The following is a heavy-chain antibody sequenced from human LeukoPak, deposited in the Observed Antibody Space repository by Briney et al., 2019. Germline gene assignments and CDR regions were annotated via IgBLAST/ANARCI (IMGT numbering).Heavy chain of an antibody. D-gene: IGHD3-9*01. CDR2: ISGDEKTT. CDR3: VRQFDPPG. Sequence: GGSLRLSCVASRFTFNTYAVNWVRQAPGKGLVWVSRISGDEKTTNYADSVKGRFTISRDNAKNMLYLQMNSLRAEDTAVYYCVRQFDPPGWGQGTLVTVSS. CDR1: RFTFNTYA. V-gene: IGHV3-74*01. J-gene: IGHJ4*02.